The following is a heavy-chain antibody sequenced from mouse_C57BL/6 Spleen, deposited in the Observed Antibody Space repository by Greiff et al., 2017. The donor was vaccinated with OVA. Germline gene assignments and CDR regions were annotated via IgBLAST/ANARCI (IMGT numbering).Heavy chain of an antibody. CDR3: ARGGDDYVSWFAY. CDR2: ISYDGSN. V-gene: IGHV3-6*01. J-gene: IGHJ3*01. Sequence: DVKLQESGPGLVKPSQSLSLTCSVTGYSITSGYYWNWIRQFPGNKLEWMGYISYDGSNNYNPSLKNRISITRDTSKNQFFLKLNSVTTEDTATYYCARGGDDYVSWFAYWGQGTLVTVSA. CDR1: GYSITSGYY. D-gene: IGHD2-4*01.